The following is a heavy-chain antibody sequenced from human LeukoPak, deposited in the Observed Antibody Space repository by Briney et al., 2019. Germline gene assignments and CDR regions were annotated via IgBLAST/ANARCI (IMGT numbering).Heavy chain of an antibody. CDR2: TYYGGDT. CDR1: GGSISSSSYY. Sequence: SETLSLTCTVSGGSISSSSYYWGWIRQPPGKGLWWIGNTYYGGDTYYNPSLKSRVTISVDTSKNQFSLELNSVTAADTAVYYCAAAFDYWGQGTLVTVSS. J-gene: IGHJ4*02. V-gene: IGHV4-39*01. D-gene: IGHD6-25*01. CDR3: AAAFDY.